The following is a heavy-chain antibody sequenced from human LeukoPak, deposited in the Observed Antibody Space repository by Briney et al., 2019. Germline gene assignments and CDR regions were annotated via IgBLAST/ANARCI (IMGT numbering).Heavy chain of an antibody. V-gene: IGHV4-34*01. CDR3: ARGSDRFWSGFPRGYYYMDV. Sequence: PSETLSLTCAVYGGSFSGYYWSWIRQPPGKGLEWIGEINHSGSTNYNPSLKSRVTISVDTSKNQFSLKLSSVTAADTVVYYCARGSDRFWSGFPRGYYYMDVWGKGTTVTVSS. CDR2: INHSGST. CDR1: GGSFSGYY. D-gene: IGHD3-3*01. J-gene: IGHJ6*03.